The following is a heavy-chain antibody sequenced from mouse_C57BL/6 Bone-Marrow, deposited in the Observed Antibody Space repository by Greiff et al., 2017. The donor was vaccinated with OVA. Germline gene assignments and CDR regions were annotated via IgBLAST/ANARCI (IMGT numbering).Heavy chain of an antibody. Sequence: QVQLKQSGPELVKPGASVKISCKASGYSFTSYYIHWVKQRPGQGLEWIGWIYPGSGNTKYNEKFKGKATLTADTSSSTAYMQLSSLTSEDSAVYYCAREDGYYVLWFAYWGQGTLVTVSA. J-gene: IGHJ3*01. D-gene: IGHD2-3*01. CDR1: GYSFTSYY. CDR3: AREDGYYVLWFAY. V-gene: IGHV1-66*01. CDR2: IYPGSGNT.